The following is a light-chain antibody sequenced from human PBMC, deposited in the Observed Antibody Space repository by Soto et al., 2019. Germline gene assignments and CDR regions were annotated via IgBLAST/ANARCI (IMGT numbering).Light chain of an antibody. V-gene: IGLV2-14*01. Sequence: QSALTPPASVSGSPGQSITISCTGTSSDVGGYNYVSWYQQHPGKAPKLMIYEVSNRPLGVSNRFSGSKSGNTASLTISGLQAEDEADYYCTSYTSSSTLDVFGTGTKVTVL. CDR3: TSYTSSSTLDV. CDR1: SSDVGGYNY. CDR2: EVS. J-gene: IGLJ1*01.